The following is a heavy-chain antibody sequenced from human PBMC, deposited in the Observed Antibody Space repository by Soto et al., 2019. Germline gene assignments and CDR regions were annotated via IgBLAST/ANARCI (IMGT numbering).Heavy chain of an antibody. CDR3: ARARATIAAAAIFDC. CDR2: VYRTGST. V-gene: IGHV4-4*02. CDR1: GGSISTSNW. D-gene: IGHD6-13*01. Sequence: QVQLQESGPGLVKPSGTLSLTCAVSGGSISTSNWWSWVRQPPGKGLEWIGEVYRTGSTNYNPSLESRLPISVAKSKNQFSLKLTSVTAADTAVYYCARARATIAAAAIFDCWGQGTLVTVSS. J-gene: IGHJ4*02.